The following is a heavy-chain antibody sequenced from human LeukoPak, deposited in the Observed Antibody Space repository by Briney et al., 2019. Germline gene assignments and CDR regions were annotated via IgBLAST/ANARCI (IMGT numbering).Heavy chain of an antibody. J-gene: IGHJ3*02. CDR2: ILNDGSQG. Sequence: PGRSLRLSCAASGFTFSSYGMHWVRQAPGKGLEWVAVILNDGSQGKYADSVKGRFTISRDNSKNTLFLQMNSLRAGDTAVYYCARDDALGDNALDIWGQGTMVTVSS. CDR1: GFTFSSYG. D-gene: IGHD3-16*01. CDR3: ARDDALGDNALDI. V-gene: IGHV3-33*01.